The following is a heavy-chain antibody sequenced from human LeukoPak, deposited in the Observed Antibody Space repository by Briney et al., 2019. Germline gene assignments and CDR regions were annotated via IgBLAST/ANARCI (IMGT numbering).Heavy chain of an antibody. CDR3: ARDRHRSGSYCSGGSCYSRGGAFDI. CDR2: IYYSGST. CDR1: GGSISSGDYY. D-gene: IGHD2-15*01. V-gene: IGHV4-30-4*02. Sequence: PSETLSLTCTVSGGSISSGDYYWSWIRQPPGKGLEWIGYIYYSGSTYYNPSLKSRVTISVDTSKNQFSLKLSSVTAADTAVYYCARDRHRSGSYCSGGSCYSRGGAFDIWGQGTMVTVSS. J-gene: IGHJ3*02.